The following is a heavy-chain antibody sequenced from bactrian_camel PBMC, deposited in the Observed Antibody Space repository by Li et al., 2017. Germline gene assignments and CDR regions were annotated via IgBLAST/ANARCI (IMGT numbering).Heavy chain of an antibody. Sequence: VESGGGSVQAGTSLTLTCVTSGYTIGRNCVGWFRQAAGKAREGVAIIGSGGDDTAYADSVKGRFTISQDDAKNTAYLQMTSLKPEDSGVYVCAAARLVYGLTAYVPSAFDYWGQGTQVTVS. CDR1: GYTIGRNC. CDR3: AAARLVYGLTAYVPSAFDY. J-gene: IGHJ4*01. V-gene: IGHV3S19*01. D-gene: IGHD3*01. CDR2: IGSGGDDT.